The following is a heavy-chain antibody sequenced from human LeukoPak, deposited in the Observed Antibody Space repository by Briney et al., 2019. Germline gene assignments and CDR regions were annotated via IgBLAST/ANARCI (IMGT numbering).Heavy chain of an antibody. CDR1: GFSLNTHGVG. Sequence: SGPTLVNPTQTLTLTCTFSGFSLNTHGVGVGWIRQPPGKALEWLALIYWDDDKRYSPSLKSRLTITKDTSKNQVVLTMTNMDPVDTATYYCAHRRFLVSVSGFDPWGQGTLVTVSS. CDR3: AHRRFLVSVSGFDP. D-gene: IGHD5/OR15-5a*01. J-gene: IGHJ5*02. CDR2: IYWDDDK. V-gene: IGHV2-5*02.